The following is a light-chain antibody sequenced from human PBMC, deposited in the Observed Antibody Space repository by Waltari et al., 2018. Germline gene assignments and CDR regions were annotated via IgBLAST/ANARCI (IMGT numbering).Light chain of an antibody. J-gene: IGLJ2*01. CDR3: QSYAGSLSASAI. Sequence: QSVLTPPPPVSGAPGRRVTISSTGSSSNIGADYDVHCYQHLPRTAPKLHLYSNDIRPPGFPDPFSGSKSGTSASLVITGLQAEDEADYYCQSYAGSLSASAIFGGGTKVTVL. CDR1: SSNIGADYD. V-gene: IGLV1-40*01. CDR2: SND.